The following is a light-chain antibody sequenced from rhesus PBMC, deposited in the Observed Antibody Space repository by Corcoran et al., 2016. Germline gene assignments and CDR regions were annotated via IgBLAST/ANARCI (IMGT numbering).Light chain of an antibody. Sequence: DIQMTQSPSSLSASVGDTVTITCRASQSISSWLDWYQQQPGKAPKLLIYKASSLQSGVPSRFSGSGSGTDCTLTISSRQPGDFATYYCLQYSSSPYSFGQGTKVEIK. J-gene: IGKJ2*01. CDR3: LQYSSSPYS. CDR2: KAS. V-gene: IGKV1-22*01. CDR1: QSISSW.